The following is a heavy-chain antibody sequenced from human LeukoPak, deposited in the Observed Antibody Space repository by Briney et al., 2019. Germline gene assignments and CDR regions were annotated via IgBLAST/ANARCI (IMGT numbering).Heavy chain of an antibody. D-gene: IGHD2-15*01. CDR2: ISDDGSNK. V-gene: IGHV3-30*18. Sequence: GGSLTLSCTVSRCTFSNYGIHGFRQAPGQGLDWVAIISDDGSNKYYADSVKGRFTISRDNSKNTLYLQMNSQRAEDTSVYYCAKDYCSVASCYRFDYWGQGTLVTVSS. CDR3: AKDYCSVASCYRFDY. J-gene: IGHJ4*02. CDR1: RCTFSNYG.